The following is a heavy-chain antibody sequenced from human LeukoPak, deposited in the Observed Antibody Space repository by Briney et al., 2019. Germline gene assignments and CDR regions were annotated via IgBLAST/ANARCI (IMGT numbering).Heavy chain of an antibody. CDR3: ARTGTTMDY. CDR2: IKQDGSEK. D-gene: IGHD1-7*01. V-gene: IGHV3-7*01. J-gene: IGHJ4*02. CDR1: GFTFNSYW. Sequence: GGSLRLSCAASGFTFNSYWMSWVRQAPGKGLEWVAKIKQDGSEKYYVDPVKGRFTISRDNAKNSLYLQMNSLRAEDTAVYYCARTGTTMDYWGQGTLVTVSS.